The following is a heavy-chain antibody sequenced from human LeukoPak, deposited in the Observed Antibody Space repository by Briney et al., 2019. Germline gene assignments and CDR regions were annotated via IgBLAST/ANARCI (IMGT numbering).Heavy chain of an antibody. D-gene: IGHD4-17*01. Sequence: PGGSLRLSCAASGFTFSSYAMSWVRQAPGKGLEWVSAISGSGGSTYYADSVKGRFTISRDNAKNSLYLQMNSLRAEDTAVYYCARDPNEDSDYGDYVYYYGMDVWGQGTTVTVSS. CDR1: GFTFSSYA. CDR2: ISGSGGST. CDR3: ARDPNEDSDYGDYVYYYGMDV. V-gene: IGHV3-23*01. J-gene: IGHJ6*02.